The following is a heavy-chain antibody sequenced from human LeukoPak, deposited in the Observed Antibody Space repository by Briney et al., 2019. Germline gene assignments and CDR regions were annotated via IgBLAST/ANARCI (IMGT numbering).Heavy chain of an antibody. CDR1: GYTLTELS. V-gene: IGHV1-24*01. J-gene: IGHJ4*02. CDR3: ATEIYGDSQVFY. CDR2: FDPEDGET. Sequence: GASVKVSCKVSGYTLTELSMHWVRQAPGKGLEWMGGFDPEDGETIYAQKFQGRVTMTEDTSTDTAYMGLSSLRSEDTAVYYCATEIYGDSQVFYWGQGTLVTVSS. D-gene: IGHD4-17*01.